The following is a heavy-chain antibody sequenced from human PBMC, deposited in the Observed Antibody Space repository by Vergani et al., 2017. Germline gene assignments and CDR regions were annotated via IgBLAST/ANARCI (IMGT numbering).Heavy chain of an antibody. CDR3: ARDKDRLGWLQKPVDY. V-gene: IGHV3-21*01. J-gene: IGHJ4*02. CDR2: ISSSSSYI. CDR1: GFTFSSHS. Sequence: EVQLVESGGGLVKPGGSLRLSCAASGFTFSSHSMNWVRQAPGKGLEWVSSISSSSSYIYYADSVKGRFTISRDNAKNSLYLQMNSLRAEDTAVYYCARDKDRLGWLQKPVDYWGQGTLVTVSS. D-gene: IGHD5-24*01.